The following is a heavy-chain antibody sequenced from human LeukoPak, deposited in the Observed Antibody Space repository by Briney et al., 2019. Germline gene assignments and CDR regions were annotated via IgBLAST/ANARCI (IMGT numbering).Heavy chain of an antibody. Sequence: SVKVSCKASGGTFSSYAISWVRQAPGQGLEWMGGIIPIFGTANYAQKFQGRVTITADKSTSTAYMELSSLRSEDTAVYYCARDRPFGYRTNGVCYRGVGYYYYMDVWGKGTTVTVSS. J-gene: IGHJ6*03. V-gene: IGHV1-69*06. CDR3: ARDRPFGYRTNGVCYRGVGYYYYMDV. CDR2: IIPIFGTA. D-gene: IGHD2-8*01. CDR1: GGTFSSYA.